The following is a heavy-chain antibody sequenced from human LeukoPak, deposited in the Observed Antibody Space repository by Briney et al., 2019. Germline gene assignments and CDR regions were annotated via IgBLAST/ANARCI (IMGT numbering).Heavy chain of an antibody. D-gene: IGHD3-10*01. CDR2: IYYSGST. CDR3: ARTPDYYGSGSYNWFDP. V-gene: IGHV4-59*08. J-gene: IGHJ5*02. Sequence: SETLSLTCTVSGGSISSYYWSWIRQPPGEGLEWIGYIYYSGSTNYNPSLKSRVTISVDTSKNQFSLKLSSVTAVDTAVYYCARTPDYYGSGSYNWFDPWGQGTLVTVSS. CDR1: GGSISSYY.